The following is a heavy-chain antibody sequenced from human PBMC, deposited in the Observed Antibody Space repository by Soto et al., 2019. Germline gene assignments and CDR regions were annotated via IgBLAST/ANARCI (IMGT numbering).Heavy chain of an antibody. V-gene: IGHV4-30-2*06. D-gene: IGHD6-6*01. Sequence: SETLSLTCSVSGGTITSVRSSWNWIRQSPGKGLEWIAYIYHSGSTYYNPSLKSRVTISVDRSENQFSLKLTSVTAADTAVYYCVRESVASGPNYFDTWGTGTLVTVAS. CDR2: IYHSGST. CDR1: GGTITSVRSS. J-gene: IGHJ5*02. CDR3: VRESVASGPNYFDT.